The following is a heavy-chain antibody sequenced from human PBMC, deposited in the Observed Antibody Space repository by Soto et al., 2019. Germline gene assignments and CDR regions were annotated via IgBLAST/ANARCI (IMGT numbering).Heavy chain of an antibody. CDR1: GFTFSSYS. CDR3: ARDLRIIAADPYYFDY. V-gene: IGHV3-21*01. CDR2: ISSSSSYI. Sequence: GGSLRLSCAASGFTFSSYSMNWVRQAPGKGLEWVSSISSSSSYIYYADSVKGRFTISRDNAKNSLYLQMNSLRAEDTAVYYCARDLRIIAADPYYFDYWGQGTLVTV. J-gene: IGHJ4*02. D-gene: IGHD6-13*01.